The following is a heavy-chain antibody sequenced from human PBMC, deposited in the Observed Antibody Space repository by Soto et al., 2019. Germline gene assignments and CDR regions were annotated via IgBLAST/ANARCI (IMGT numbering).Heavy chain of an antibody. D-gene: IGHD3-9*01. V-gene: IGHV6-1*01. J-gene: IGHJ6*02. CDR2: TYYRSKWYN. Sequence: PSQTLSLTCAISGDSVSSNSAGWNWIRQSPSRGLEWLGRTYYRSKWYNDYAVSVKSRITINPDTSKNQFSLQLNSVTPEDTAVYYCARVSGTYYDILTGYYNHYYYGMDVWAQGTTVTVSS. CDR3: ARVSGTYYDILTGYYNHYYYGMDV. CDR1: GDSVSSNSAG.